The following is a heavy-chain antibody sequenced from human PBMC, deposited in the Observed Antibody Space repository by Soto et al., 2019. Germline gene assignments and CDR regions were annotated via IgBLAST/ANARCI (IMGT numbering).Heavy chain of an antibody. CDR2: ISSSGSTI. CDR1: GFTFSDYY. V-gene: IGHV3-11*01. D-gene: IGHD2-2*01. CDR3: XXXXSSXXCYAGSRXGXXAFDI. J-gene: IGHJ3*02. Sequence: VQXVESGGGLVKPGGSLRLSCAASGFTFSDYYMSWIRQAPGKGLEWVSYISSSGSTIYYADSVKGRXXXSXXNXXXXXXXXXXXXXXXXXXXXXXXXXXSSXXCYAGSRXGXXAFDIWGQGTMVTVXS.